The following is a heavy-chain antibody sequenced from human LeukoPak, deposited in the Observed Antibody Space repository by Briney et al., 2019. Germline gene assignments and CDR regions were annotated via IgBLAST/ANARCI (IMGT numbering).Heavy chain of an antibody. CDR1: GGSISSSNYY. CDR2: IYYSGST. Sequence: SETLSLTCTVSGGSISSSNYYWGWIRQPPGKGLEWIGSIYYSGSTYYNPSPKSRVTISVDTSKNQFSLKLSSVTAADTAVYYCARPAGAGLAAAGFWYFDLWGRGTLVTVSS. J-gene: IGHJ2*01. CDR3: ARPAGAGLAAAGFWYFDL. V-gene: IGHV4-39*01. D-gene: IGHD6-13*01.